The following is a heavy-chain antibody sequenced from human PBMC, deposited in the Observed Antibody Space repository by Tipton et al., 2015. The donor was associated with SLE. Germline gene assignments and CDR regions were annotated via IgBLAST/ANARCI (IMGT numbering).Heavy chain of an antibody. D-gene: IGHD2-21*01. Sequence: TLSLTCTVSGDSISSGSYYWSWIRQPVGKGLEWIGLIYTSGTTDYNPSLKSRVTISVDASKNQFSLKLSSVTAADTAVYFCARADRGNCRNSDCYIFDYWGQGTPVTVSS. CDR2: IYTSGTT. V-gene: IGHV4-61*02. J-gene: IGHJ4*02. CDR1: GDSISSGSYY. CDR3: ARADRGNCRNSDCYIFDY.